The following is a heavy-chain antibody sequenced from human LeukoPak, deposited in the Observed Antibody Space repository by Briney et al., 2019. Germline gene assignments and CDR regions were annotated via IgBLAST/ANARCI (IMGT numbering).Heavy chain of an antibody. Sequence: PSETLSLTCTVSGGSIRSYYWSWIRQPAGKGLEWIGRIYTSGSTNYNPSLKSRVTMSVDTSKNQFSLKLSSVIAADTAVYYCARFPGSAEYRHYYYMDVWGKGTTVTASS. J-gene: IGHJ6*03. CDR1: GGSIRSYY. CDR3: ARFPGSAEYRHYYYMDV. CDR2: IYTSGST. V-gene: IGHV4-4*07. D-gene: IGHD2-15*01.